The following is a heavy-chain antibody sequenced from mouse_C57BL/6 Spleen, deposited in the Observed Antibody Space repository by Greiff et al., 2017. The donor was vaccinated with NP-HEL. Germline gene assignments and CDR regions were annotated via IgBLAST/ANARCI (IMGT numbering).Heavy chain of an antibody. CDR1: GYAFSSSW. CDR3: ARLPYYGNVYFDY. CDR2: IYPGDGDT. V-gene: IGHV1-82*01. D-gene: IGHD2-10*01. J-gene: IGHJ2*01. Sequence: QVQLQQSGPELVKPGASVKISCKASGYAFSSSWMNWVKQRPGKGLEWIGRIYPGDGDTNYNGKFKGKATLTADKSSSTAYMQLSSLTSEDSAVYVCARLPYYGNVYFDYWGQGTTLTVSS.